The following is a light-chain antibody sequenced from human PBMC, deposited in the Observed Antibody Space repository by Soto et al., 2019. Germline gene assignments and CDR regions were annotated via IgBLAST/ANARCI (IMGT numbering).Light chain of an antibody. CDR3: GADHGSGSTFV. V-gene: IGLV9-49*01. CDR2: VGPGGIVG. Sequence: QPVLTQPPSASASLGASVTLTCTLSSGYSNYNVDWYQQRPGKGPRFVMRVGPGGIVGSRGDGIPDRFSVLGSGLNRYLTIKNIQEEDESDYHCGADHGSGSTFVFGGGTKVTVL. CDR1: SGYSNYN. J-gene: IGLJ2*01.